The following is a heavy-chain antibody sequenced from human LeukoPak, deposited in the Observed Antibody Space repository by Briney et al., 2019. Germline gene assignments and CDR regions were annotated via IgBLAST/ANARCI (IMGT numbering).Heavy chain of an antibody. CDR2: ISSNGGST. Sequence: GGSLRFSCSAFGFTFSSYAMHWVRQAPGKGLEYVSAISSNGGSTYYADSVKGRFTISRDNSKNTLYLQMSSLRAEDTAVYYCVKDISRYSGYYWGQGTLVTASS. D-gene: IGHD5-12*01. CDR1: GFTFSSYA. CDR3: VKDISRYSGYY. J-gene: IGHJ4*02. V-gene: IGHV3-64D*06.